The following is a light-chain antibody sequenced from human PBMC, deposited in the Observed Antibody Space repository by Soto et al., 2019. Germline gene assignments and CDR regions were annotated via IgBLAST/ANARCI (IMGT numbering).Light chain of an antibody. V-gene: IGKV1-5*03. CDR1: QSVSTL. CDR2: KAS. J-gene: IGKJ1*01. Sequence: DVQMTQSPSTLSASVGERVTITCRASQSVSTLLAWYQQKPGKAPKLLIYKASTLESGVPSRFSGSGSGTEFTLTISSLQPDDFATYYCQQYNTYSTFGQGTKVDIK. CDR3: QQYNTYST.